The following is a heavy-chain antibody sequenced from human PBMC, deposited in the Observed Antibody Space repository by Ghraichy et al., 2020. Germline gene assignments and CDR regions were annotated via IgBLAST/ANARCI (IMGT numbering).Heavy chain of an antibody. CDR2: IDSSSSYI. J-gene: IGHJ6*02. CDR3: ARDYLVVSATVYYGMDV. D-gene: IGHD2-21*01. Sequence: GGSLRLSCAASGFTFSSYSMNWVRQAPGKGLEWVSSIDSSSSYIYYGDSVKGRFTISRDNAKNSLYLQMNSLRAEDTAVYYCARDYLVVSATVYYGMDVWGQGTTVTVSS. CDR1: GFTFSSYS. V-gene: IGHV3-21*01.